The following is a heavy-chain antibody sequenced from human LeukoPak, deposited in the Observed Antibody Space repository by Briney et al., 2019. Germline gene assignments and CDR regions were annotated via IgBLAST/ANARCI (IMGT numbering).Heavy chain of an antibody. D-gene: IGHD4/OR15-4a*01. CDR3: ARFQGAHY. J-gene: IGHJ4*02. CDR1: GFTFSSYS. CDR2: ISSSSTYI. V-gene: IGHV3-21*01. Sequence: PGGSLRLSCAASGFTFSSYSMNWVRQAPGMGLEWVSTISSSSTYIYYADSVKGRFTISRDNTKNSLYLQMNSLRAEDTAMYYCARFQGAHYWGQGTLVTVSS.